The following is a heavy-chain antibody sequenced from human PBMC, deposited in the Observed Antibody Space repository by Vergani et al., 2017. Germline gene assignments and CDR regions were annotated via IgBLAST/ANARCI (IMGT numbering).Heavy chain of an antibody. CDR1: GGSISSGSYY. V-gene: IGHV4-61*02. CDR3: ARAVAVAGTENWFDP. CDR2: IYTSGST. Sequence: QVQLQESGPGLVKPSQTLSLTCTVSGGSISSGSYYWSWIRQPAGKGLEWIGRIYTSGSTNYNPSLKSRVTISVETSKNQFSLKLSSVTAADTAVYYCARAVAVAGTENWFDPWGQGTLVTVSS. D-gene: IGHD6-19*01. J-gene: IGHJ5*02.